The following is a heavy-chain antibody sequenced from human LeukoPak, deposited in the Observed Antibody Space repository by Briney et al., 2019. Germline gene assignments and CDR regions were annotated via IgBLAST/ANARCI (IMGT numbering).Heavy chain of an antibody. CDR3: AELGITMIGGV. D-gene: IGHD3-10*02. Sequence: PGGSLRLSCAASGLTFSSYDMNWVRQALGKGLQWVSYISSSGSTIYYADSVKGRFTTSRDNAKNSLYLQMNRLRAEDTAVYYCAELGITMIGGVWGKGTTVTISS. J-gene: IGHJ6*04. CDR2: ISSSGSTI. V-gene: IGHV3-48*03. CDR1: GLTFSSYD.